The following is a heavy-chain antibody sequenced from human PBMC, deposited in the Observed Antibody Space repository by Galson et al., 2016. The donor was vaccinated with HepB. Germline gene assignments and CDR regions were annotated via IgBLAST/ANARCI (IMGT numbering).Heavy chain of an antibody. Sequence: SVKVSCKASGYTFSHYGITWVRQAPGQGLEWMGWISVHNGNTNSAQKIQGRVTMTTDPVTSTAYMELRSLRSDDTAVYYCARGGGRGGGDYGGQGTLVTGTS. CDR1: GYTFSHYG. V-gene: IGHV1-18*01. CDR2: ISVHNGNT. CDR3: ARGGGRGGGDY. J-gene: IGHJ4*02. D-gene: IGHD3-16*01.